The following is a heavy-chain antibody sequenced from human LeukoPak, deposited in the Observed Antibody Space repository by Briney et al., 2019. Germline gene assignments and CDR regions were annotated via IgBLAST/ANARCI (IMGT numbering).Heavy chain of an antibody. CDR1: GYTFTSYG. Sequence: GASVKVSCKASGYTFTSYGISWVRQAPGQGLEWMGWISAYNGNTNYAQKLQGSVTMTTDTSTSTAYMELRSLRSDDTAVYYCATVTQGVNTNWFDPWGQGTLVTVSS. V-gene: IGHV1-18*01. J-gene: IGHJ5*02. D-gene: IGHD3-10*01. CDR3: ATVTQGVNTNWFDP. CDR2: ISAYNGNT.